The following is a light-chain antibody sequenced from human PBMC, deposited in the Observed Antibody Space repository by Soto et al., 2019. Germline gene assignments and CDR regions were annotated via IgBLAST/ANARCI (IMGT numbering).Light chain of an antibody. CDR2: GAS. Sequence: EIVMTQSPATLSVSPGERATLSCRASQSINNNLAWYQQNPGQGPRLPIYGASSRATGIPARFSGSGSGTGFTLTISSLQSEDFAIYYCQQYNNWPLTFGGGTKVEIK. CDR1: QSINNN. CDR3: QQYNNWPLT. J-gene: IGKJ4*01. V-gene: IGKV3-15*01.